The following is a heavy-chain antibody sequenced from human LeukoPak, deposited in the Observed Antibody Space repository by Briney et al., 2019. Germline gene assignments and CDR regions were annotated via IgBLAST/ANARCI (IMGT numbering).Heavy chain of an antibody. Sequence: HPGGSLRLSCAASGFTFKTYAMNWVRQVPGKGPEWVSSMSGSGSSTDYADSVKGRFTISRDNSKNTLYLQMNSLRAEDTALYYCAKDAQGLVRGGIYFDFWGQGSLVTVSS. CDR3: AKDAQGLVRGGIYFDF. J-gene: IGHJ4*02. V-gene: IGHV3-23*01. CDR1: GFTFKTYA. CDR2: MSGSGSST. D-gene: IGHD6-19*01.